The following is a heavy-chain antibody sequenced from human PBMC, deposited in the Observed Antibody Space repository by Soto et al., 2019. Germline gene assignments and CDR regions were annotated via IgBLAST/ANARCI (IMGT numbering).Heavy chain of an antibody. CDR2: INIGNGNT. CDR1: GYPFIYYP. J-gene: IGHJ5*02. D-gene: IGHD2-15*01. V-gene: IGHV1-3*04. Sequence: GASVKVSWKASGYPFIYYPLHWVRQAPGQGLEWVGWINIGNGNTESSQKFQGRVTITTDTSASTAYMELRSLTSEDTAVYYCAREPLCGGKCYDNYFDPWG. CDR3: AREPLCGGKCYDNYFDP.